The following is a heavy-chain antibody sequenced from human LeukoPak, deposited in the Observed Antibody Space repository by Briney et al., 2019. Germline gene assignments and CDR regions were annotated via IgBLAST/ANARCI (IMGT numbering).Heavy chain of an antibody. CDR1: GFTFSSYS. J-gene: IGHJ3*02. V-gene: IGHV3-21*01. CDR3: ARDGLFTGDAFDI. D-gene: IGHD1-14*01. CDR2: TSSSSSYI. Sequence: GGSLRLSCAASGFTFSSYSMNWVRQAPGKGLEWVSSTSSSSSYIYYADSVKGRFTISRDNAKNSLYLQMNSLRAEDTAVYYCARDGLFTGDAFDIWGQGTMVTVSS.